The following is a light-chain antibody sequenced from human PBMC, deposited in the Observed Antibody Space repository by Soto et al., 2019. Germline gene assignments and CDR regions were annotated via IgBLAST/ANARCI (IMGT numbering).Light chain of an antibody. J-gene: IGKJ1*01. CDR3: QQYGNSPWT. V-gene: IGKV3-20*01. Sequence: EIVLTQSPGTLSLSPGERATLSCRASQSVSSSYLVWYQQKPGQAPTLLIYGASTRATGIPDRFSGSGSGTDFPPTISRLEPEDFAVYYCQQYGNSPWTFGQGTKVEI. CDR2: GAS. CDR1: QSVSSSY.